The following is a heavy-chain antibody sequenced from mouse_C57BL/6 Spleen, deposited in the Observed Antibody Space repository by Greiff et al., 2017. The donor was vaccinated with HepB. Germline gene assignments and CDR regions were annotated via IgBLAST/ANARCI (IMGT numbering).Heavy chain of an antibody. CDR2: INPNNGGT. Sequence: EVQLQQSGPELVKPGASVKMSCKASGYTFTDYNMHWVKQSHGKSLEWIGYINPNNGGTSYNQKFKGKATLTVNKSSSTAYMELRSLTSEDSAVYYCAREGRKRLLRAAMDYWGQGTSVTVSS. D-gene: IGHD2-3*01. J-gene: IGHJ4*01. CDR3: AREGRKRLLRAAMDY. V-gene: IGHV1-22*01. CDR1: GYTFTDYN.